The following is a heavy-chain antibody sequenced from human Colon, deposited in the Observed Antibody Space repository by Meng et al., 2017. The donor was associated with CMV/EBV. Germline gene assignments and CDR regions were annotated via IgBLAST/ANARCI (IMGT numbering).Heavy chain of an antibody. CDR1: GYIFNHYG. J-gene: IGHJ4*02. V-gene: IGHV1-18*01. CDR3: ARGYDYTNYVPIDS. CDR2: ISGFNGKT. Sequence: ASVKVSCKASGYIFNHYGLNWVRQAPGQGLEWLGWISGFNGKTYFAQNFQDRITLTTDTSASTAYMELRGLKSDDTAIYYCARGYDYTNYVPIDSWGQGTLVT. D-gene: IGHD4-11*01.